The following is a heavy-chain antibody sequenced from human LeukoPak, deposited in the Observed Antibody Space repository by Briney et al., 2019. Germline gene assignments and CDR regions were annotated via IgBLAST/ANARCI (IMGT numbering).Heavy chain of an antibody. J-gene: IGHJ3*02. Sequence: PSETLSLTCTVSGGSISSYYWSWIRQPAGKGLEWIGRIYTSGSTNYNPSPKSRVTMSVDTSKNQFSLKLSSVTAADTAVYYCARDSPPTAYCGGDCSGAFDIWGQGTMVTVSS. V-gene: IGHV4-4*07. D-gene: IGHD2-21*02. CDR3: ARDSPPTAYCGGDCSGAFDI. CDR2: IYTSGST. CDR1: GGSISSYY.